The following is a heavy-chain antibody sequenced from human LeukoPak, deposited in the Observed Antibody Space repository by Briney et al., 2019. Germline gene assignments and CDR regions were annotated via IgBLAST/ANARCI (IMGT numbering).Heavy chain of an antibody. CDR3: AGGTVLLWFGELLPDAFDI. D-gene: IGHD3-10*01. CDR1: GGSISSGSHY. J-gene: IGHJ3*02. Sequence: SETLSLTCTVSGGSISSGSHYWSWIRQPAGKGLEWIGRIYTSGSTNYNPSLKGRVTISVDTSKNQFSLRLSSVTAADTAVYYRAGGTVLLWFGELLPDAFDIWGQGTMVTVSS. CDR2: IYTSGST. V-gene: IGHV4-61*02.